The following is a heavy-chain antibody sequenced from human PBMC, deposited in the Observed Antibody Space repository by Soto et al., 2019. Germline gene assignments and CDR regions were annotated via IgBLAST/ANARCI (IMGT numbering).Heavy chain of an antibody. Sequence: ASVKVSCKASGYTFTTYPMHWVRRAPGQRLEWMGWINTGNDNTKYSQKLQGRVTITRDTSASTAYMELSSLRSEDTAVYYCARGPNYYDSSGPNWFDPWGQGTLVTVSS. D-gene: IGHD3-22*01. CDR3: ARGPNYYDSSGPNWFDP. V-gene: IGHV1-3*04. CDR2: INTGNDNT. CDR1: GYTFTTYP. J-gene: IGHJ5*02.